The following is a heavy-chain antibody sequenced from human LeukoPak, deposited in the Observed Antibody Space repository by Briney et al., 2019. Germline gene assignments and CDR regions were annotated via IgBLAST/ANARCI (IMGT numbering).Heavy chain of an antibody. V-gene: IGHV3-30*04. CDR2: ISYDGSNK. CDR3: AKGRVMIVPELDY. J-gene: IGHJ4*02. CDR1: GFTFSSYA. D-gene: IGHD3-22*01. Sequence: PGRSLRLSCAASGFTFSSYAMHWVRQAPGKGLEWVAVISYDGSNKYYADSVKGRFTISRDNSKNTLYLQMNSLRAEDTAVYYCAKGRVMIVPELDYWGQGTLVTVSS.